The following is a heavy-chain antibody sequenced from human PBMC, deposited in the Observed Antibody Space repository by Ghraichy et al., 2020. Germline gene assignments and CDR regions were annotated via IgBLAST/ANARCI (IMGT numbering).Heavy chain of an antibody. CDR3: ARHSLAPSGIYYYFYMDV. Sequence: GGSLRLSCAASGFTFSGSAMHWVRQASGKGLEWVGRIRSKTNNYATAYAASVKGRFTISRDDSKDTAYLQINSLKTEDTAVYYCARHSLAPSGIYYYFYMDVWGQGTTVTVSS. CDR2: IRSKTNNYAT. J-gene: IGHJ6*03. CDR1: GFTFSGSA. D-gene: IGHD1-26*01. V-gene: IGHV3-73*01.